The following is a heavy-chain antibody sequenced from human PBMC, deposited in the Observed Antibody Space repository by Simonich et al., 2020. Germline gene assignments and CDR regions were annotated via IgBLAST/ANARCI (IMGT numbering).Heavy chain of an antibody. V-gene: IGHV3-23*01. CDR2: ISGSGGST. CDR1: GFTFSSYA. CDR3: AKDLGERITMIVVVIDAFDI. Sequence: GGGLVQPGGSLRLSCAASGFTFSSYAMSWVRQAPGKGLEWVSDISGSGGSTYYADSVQGRFTISRDNSKNTLYLQMNSLRAEDTAVYYCAKDLGERITMIVVVIDAFDIWGQGTMVTVSS. D-gene: IGHD3-22*01. J-gene: IGHJ3*02.